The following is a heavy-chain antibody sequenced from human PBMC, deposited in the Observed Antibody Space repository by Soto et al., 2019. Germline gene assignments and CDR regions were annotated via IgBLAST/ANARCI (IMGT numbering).Heavy chain of an antibody. D-gene: IGHD4-17*01. J-gene: IGHJ6*02. CDR1: GGSISSGGYY. Sequence: SETLSLTCTVSGGSISSGGYYWSWIRQHPGKGLEWIGYIYYSGSTYYNPSLKSRVTISVDTSKNQFSLKLSSVTAADTAVYYCAASPTTVTRGGYYYYGMDVWGQGTTVTVSS. V-gene: IGHV4-31*03. CDR2: IYYSGST. CDR3: AASPTTVTRGGYYYYGMDV.